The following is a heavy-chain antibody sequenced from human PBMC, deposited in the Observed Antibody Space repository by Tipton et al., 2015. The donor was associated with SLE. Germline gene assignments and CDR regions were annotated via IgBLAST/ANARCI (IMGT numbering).Heavy chain of an antibody. CDR1: GGSISSSNW. CDR3: ARAKGSTGQRFDP. D-gene: IGHD2-2*01. Sequence: TLSLTCAVSGGSISSSNWWSWVRQPPEKVLGWSGEIYHSGSNNYNPPLKRRVTISVDKSKNQFSLKLSSVTAADTAEYYWARAKGSTGQRFDPWGQGTLVTVSS. V-gene: IGHV4-4*02. J-gene: IGHJ5*02. CDR2: IYHSGSN.